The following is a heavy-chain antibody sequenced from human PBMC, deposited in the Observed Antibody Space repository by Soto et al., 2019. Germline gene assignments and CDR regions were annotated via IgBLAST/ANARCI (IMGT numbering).Heavy chain of an antibody. CDR1: GFAFSSCV. J-gene: IGHJ4*02. Sequence: GSLRLSCAASGFAFSSCVMSWVRQAPGKGLEWVSTIKTSGDSIFYADPVKGRFTASRDDSRNTLYLQMDSLRAEDTATYYCTKDVTGDIGADYWGPGTPVTVSS. CDR2: IKTSGDSI. CDR3: TKDVTGDIGADY. D-gene: IGHD2-21*02. V-gene: IGHV3-23*01.